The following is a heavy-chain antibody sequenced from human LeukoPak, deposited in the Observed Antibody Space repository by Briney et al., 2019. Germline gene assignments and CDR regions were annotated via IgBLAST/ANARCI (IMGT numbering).Heavy chain of an antibody. CDR3: ARRDSSGWYIDY. V-gene: IGHV4-59*08. CDR1: GGSISSYY. J-gene: IGHJ4*02. D-gene: IGHD6-19*01. Sequence: PSETLSLTCTVSGGSISSYYWTWIRQPPGKGLGLEWIGYIYYSGGTNYNPSLKSRVTISIDTSKNQVSLKLSSVTAADTAVYYCARRDSSGWYIDYWGQGTLVTVSS. CDR2: IYYSGGT.